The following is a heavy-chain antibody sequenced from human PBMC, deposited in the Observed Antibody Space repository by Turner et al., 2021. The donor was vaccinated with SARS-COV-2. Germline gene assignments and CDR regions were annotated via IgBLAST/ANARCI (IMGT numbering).Heavy chain of an antibody. V-gene: IGHV1-46*01. Sequence: QVQLVQSGAEVKKPGASVKVSCKASGDTFTSYYNQWVRQAPGQGLEWMGIINPSGGTTSYAQKFQGRVTMTRDTSTSTVYMELSSLRSEDTAVYYCARNTRGYSYGYHFDYWGQGTLVTVSS. CDR3: ARNTRGYSYGYHFDY. J-gene: IGHJ4*02. CDR2: INPSGGTT. D-gene: IGHD5-18*01. CDR1: GDTFTSYY.